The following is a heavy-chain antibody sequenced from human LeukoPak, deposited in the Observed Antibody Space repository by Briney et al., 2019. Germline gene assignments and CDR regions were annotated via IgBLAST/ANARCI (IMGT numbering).Heavy chain of an antibody. CDR2: ISSSSSYI. Sequence: PGGSLRLSCAASGFTFSSYSMNWVRQAPGKGLEWVSSISSSSSYIYYADSVKGRFTISRDNAKNSLYLQMNSLRAEDTAVYYCARDIPYYYDSSGYSHFDYWGQGTLVTVSS. J-gene: IGHJ4*02. CDR1: GFTFSSYS. D-gene: IGHD3-22*01. V-gene: IGHV3-21*01. CDR3: ARDIPYYYDSSGYSHFDY.